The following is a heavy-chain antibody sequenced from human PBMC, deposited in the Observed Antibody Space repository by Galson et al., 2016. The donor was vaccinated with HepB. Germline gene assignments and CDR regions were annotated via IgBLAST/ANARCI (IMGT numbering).Heavy chain of an antibody. D-gene: IGHD3-9*01. CDR3: ARERYFDPKVYFDY. V-gene: IGHV3-23*01. CDR2: MNGSGGSA. J-gene: IGHJ4*02. Sequence: SLRLSCAASGFTFSSYAMTWVRQAPGKGLEWVSDMNGSGGSAYYADSVKGRFTISGDTSKNTLYLQMNSLTVEDTAVYYCARERYFDPKVYFDYWGQGILVIVSS. CDR1: GFTFSSYA.